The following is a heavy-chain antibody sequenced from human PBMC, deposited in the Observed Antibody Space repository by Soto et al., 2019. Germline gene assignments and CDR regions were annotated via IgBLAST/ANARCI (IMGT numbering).Heavy chain of an antibody. V-gene: IGHV4-59*01. D-gene: IGHD1-1*01. J-gene: IGHJ4*02. CDR3: ARWNENFKGLDY. CDR1: GVSIISFY. Sequence: SETLSLTCTVSGVSIISFYWNWVRQSPGKGLEWIGFGHSNGAALYNPSLKSRVTTSVDTSKNQISLNLLSATAADAAVYYCARWNENFKGLDYWGQGALVTVS. CDR2: GHSNGAA.